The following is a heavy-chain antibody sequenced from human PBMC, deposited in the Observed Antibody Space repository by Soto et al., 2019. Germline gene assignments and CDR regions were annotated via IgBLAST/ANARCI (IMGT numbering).Heavy chain of an antibody. CDR3: ALSYDYGGNSVADAFDI. J-gene: IGHJ3*02. CDR1: GFSLSTSGVG. V-gene: IGHV2-5*01. D-gene: IGHD4-17*01. CDR2: IYWNDDK. Sequence: GSGPTLVNPTQTLTLTCTFSGFSLSTSGVGVGWIRQPPGKALEWLALIYWNDDKRYSPSLKSRLTITRDTSKNQVALTMTNMDPVDTATYYCALSYDYGGNSVADAFDIWGQGTMVTVSS.